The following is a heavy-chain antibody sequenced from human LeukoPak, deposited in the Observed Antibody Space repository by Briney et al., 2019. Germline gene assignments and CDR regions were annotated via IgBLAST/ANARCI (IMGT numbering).Heavy chain of an antibody. CDR1: GYSISSGYY. CDR3: ARLIDYGGYYFYYYMDV. Sequence: SEALSLTCTVSGYSISSGYYCGWIRPPPGKGLEWMGSVYHSGSTYYNPSLKSRVTISTDKSKTQFSLKLTSVTAADTSVYYCARLIDYGGYYFYYYMDVWGKGTTVTVSS. D-gene: IGHD4-17*01. V-gene: IGHV4-38-2*02. CDR2: VYHSGST. J-gene: IGHJ6*03.